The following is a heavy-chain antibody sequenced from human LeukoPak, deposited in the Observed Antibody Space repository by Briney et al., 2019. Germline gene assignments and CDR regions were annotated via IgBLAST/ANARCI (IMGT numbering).Heavy chain of an antibody. CDR1: GFTFSSYW. V-gene: IGHV3-7*01. J-gene: IGHJ3*02. D-gene: IGHD3-10*01. Sequence: GGSLRLSCAASGFTFSSYWMSWVRQAPGKGLEWVANIKQDGSEKYYVYSVKGRFTISRDNAKNSLYLQMNSLRAEATAVYYCARDGWAVSLLLWFGESTKDTHDAFDIWGQGTMVTVSS. CDR2: IKQDGSEK. CDR3: ARDGWAVSLLLWFGESTKDTHDAFDI.